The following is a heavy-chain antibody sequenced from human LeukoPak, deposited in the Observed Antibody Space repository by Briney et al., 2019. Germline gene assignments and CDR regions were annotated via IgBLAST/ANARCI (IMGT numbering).Heavy chain of an antibody. CDR1: GFTFSDYY. J-gene: IGHJ4*02. Sequence: GGSLRLSCAASGFTFSDYYMSWIRQAPGKGLEWVSYISSSGSTIYYADSVKGRFTISRDNSKNTLYLQMNSLRAEDTAVYYCAKDMVRGVIIPYYFDYWGQGTLVTVSS. V-gene: IGHV3-11*01. CDR2: ISSSGSTI. D-gene: IGHD3-10*01. CDR3: AKDMVRGVIIPYYFDY.